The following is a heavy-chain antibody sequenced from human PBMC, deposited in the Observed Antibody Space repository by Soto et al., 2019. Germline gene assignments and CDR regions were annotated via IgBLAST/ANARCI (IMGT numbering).Heavy chain of an antibody. D-gene: IGHD2-2*01. CDR2: VYWDDSK. CDR3: AHCRGGVASF. J-gene: IGHJ4*02. Sequence: QITLNESGPTLVKPTQTLTLTCTFSGFSLSTRDVGVGWIRQPPGEALEWLGVVYWDDSKTYSPSLESRLTITQATSKTQVVLRRTKMDPVDTATYSGAHCRGGVASFWGQGTLVTVSS. CDR1: GFSLSTRDVG. V-gene: IGHV2-5*02.